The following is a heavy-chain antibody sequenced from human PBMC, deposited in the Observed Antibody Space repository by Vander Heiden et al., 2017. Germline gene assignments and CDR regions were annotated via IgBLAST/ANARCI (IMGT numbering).Heavy chain of an antibody. D-gene: IGHD2-2*02. CDR2: TYYRSKWYN. Sequence: QVQLQQSGPGLVKPSQTLSLTCAISGDSVASNSAAWNWLRLSPSRGLEWLGRTYYRSKWYNDYAISVKSRITINPDTSKNQFSLQLNSVTPEDTAVYYCARDIVVVPAAIPSGYYYYGMDVWGQGTTVTVSS. J-gene: IGHJ6*02. V-gene: IGHV6-1*01. CDR3: ARDIVVVPAAIPSGYYYYGMDV. CDR1: GDSVASNSAA.